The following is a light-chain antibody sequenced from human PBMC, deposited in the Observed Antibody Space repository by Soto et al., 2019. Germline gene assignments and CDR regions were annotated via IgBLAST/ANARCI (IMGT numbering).Light chain of an antibody. J-gene: IGLJ3*02. CDR3: QAYDYSLTAFV. CDR2: EGT. CDR1: NSDLGSYNL. Sequence: QSALTQPASVSGSPGQSITISCTGTNSDLGSYNLVSWFQQHPGKVPKVMIYEGTKRPSGVSDRFSGSKSGTSASLAITGLQAEDEADYYCQAYDYSLTAFVFGRGTKVTVL. V-gene: IGLV2-14*02.